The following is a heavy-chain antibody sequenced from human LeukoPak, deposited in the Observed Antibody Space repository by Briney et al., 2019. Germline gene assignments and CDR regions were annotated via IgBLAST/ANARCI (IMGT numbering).Heavy chain of an antibody. J-gene: IGHJ5*02. CDR1: GGSISSYY. D-gene: IGHD1-14*01. V-gene: IGHV4-59*01. CDR2: IYYSGSP. Sequence: SETLSLTCTVSGGSISSYYWSWIRQPPGKGLEWIGYIYYSGSPNYNPSLKSRVTISVDTSKNQFSLKLSSVTAADTAVYYCARDMNDHIFDPWGQGTLVTVSS. CDR3: ARDMNDHIFDP.